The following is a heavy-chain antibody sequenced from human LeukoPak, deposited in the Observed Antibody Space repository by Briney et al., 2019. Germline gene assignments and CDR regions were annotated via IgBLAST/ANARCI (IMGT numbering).Heavy chain of an antibody. Sequence: GASVKVSCKASGYTFTSYGISWVRQAPGQGLEWMGRIIPIVGIANYAQKFQGRVTITADKSTSTAYMELSSLRSEDTAVYYCAREHSDSSGYYTSLEGMDVWGQGTTVTVSS. CDR1: GYTFTSYG. D-gene: IGHD3-22*01. J-gene: IGHJ6*02. V-gene: IGHV1-69*04. CDR3: AREHSDSSGYYTSLEGMDV. CDR2: IIPIVGIA.